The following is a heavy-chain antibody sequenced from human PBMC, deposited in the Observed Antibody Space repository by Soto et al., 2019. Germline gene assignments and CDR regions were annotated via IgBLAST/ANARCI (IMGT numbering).Heavy chain of an antibody. CDR1: GGTFSSYA. V-gene: IGHV1-69*06. CDR3: ARGGSSRGRYYSYGMDV. CDR2: IIPIFGTA. D-gene: IGHD6-13*01. J-gene: IGHJ6*02. Sequence: SVKVSCKASGGTFSSYAISWVRQAPGQGLEWMGGIIPIFGTANYAQKFQGRVTITADKSTSTAYMELSSLRSEDTAVYYCARGGSSRGRYYSYGMDVWGQGTTVTVSS.